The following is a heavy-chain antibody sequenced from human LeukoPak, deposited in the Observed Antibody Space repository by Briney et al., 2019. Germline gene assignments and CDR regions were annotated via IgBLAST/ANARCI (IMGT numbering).Heavy chain of an antibody. CDR1: GFTFSGYW. CDR2: IKPDGSEK. V-gene: IGHV3-7*04. Sequence: GGSLRLSCAASGFTFSGYWMSRVRQAPGKGLEWVANIKPDGSEKYYVDSVKGRFTISRDNAKDSLYLQMNGLRAEDTAVYYCARDRIQLWSHDYWGQGTLVTVSS. CDR3: ARDRIQLWSHDY. D-gene: IGHD5-18*01. J-gene: IGHJ4*02.